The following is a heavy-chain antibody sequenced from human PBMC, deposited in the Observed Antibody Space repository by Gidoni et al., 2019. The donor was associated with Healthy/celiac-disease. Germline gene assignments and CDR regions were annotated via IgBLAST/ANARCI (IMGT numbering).Heavy chain of an antibody. Sequence: QVQLQESGPGLVKPSQTLSLTCTVSGGSISSGGYYWRWIRQHPGKGLEWIGYIYYSGSTYYNPSLKSRVTISVDTSKNQFSLKLSSVTAADTAVYYCARVTRIWFGDPPNSQYYFDYWGQGTLVTVSS. CDR3: ARVTRIWFGDPPNSQYYFDY. J-gene: IGHJ4*02. CDR1: GGSISSGGYY. V-gene: IGHV4-31*03. D-gene: IGHD3-10*01. CDR2: IYYSGST.